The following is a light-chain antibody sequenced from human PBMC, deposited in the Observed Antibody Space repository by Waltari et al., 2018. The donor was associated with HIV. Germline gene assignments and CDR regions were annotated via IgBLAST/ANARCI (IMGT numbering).Light chain of an antibody. CDR1: GSNVGANF. V-gene: IGLV1-47*01. J-gene: IGLJ2*01. Sequence: QSVMTQAPSASGTPGQRVTPSRAGTGSNVGANFEYWYQQLPGMAPKLLIYSNNERPSRVPDRFSGSKSGTSASLAISGLRSEDEAVYFCAAWDDSVSGWAFGEGTKVTVL. CDR3: AAWDDSVSGWA. CDR2: SNN.